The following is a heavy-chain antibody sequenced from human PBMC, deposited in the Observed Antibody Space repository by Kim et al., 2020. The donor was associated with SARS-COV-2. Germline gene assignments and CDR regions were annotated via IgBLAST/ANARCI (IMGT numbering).Heavy chain of an antibody. Sequence: ASVKVSCKASGYTFTGYYMHWVRQAPGQGLEWMGRINPNSGGTNYAQKFQGRVTMTRDTSISTAYMELSRLRSDDTAVYYCAREGGAVAGKDYFDYWGQGTLVTVSS. D-gene: IGHD6-19*01. CDR3: AREGGAVAGKDYFDY. CDR2: INPNSGGT. V-gene: IGHV1-2*06. J-gene: IGHJ4*02. CDR1: GYTFTGYY.